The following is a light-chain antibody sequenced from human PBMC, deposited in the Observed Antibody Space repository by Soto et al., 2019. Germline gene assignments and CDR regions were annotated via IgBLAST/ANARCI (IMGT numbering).Light chain of an antibody. CDR3: QQALSFPLT. CDR1: QGIRSW. CDR2: GTS. Sequence: IQMTQSPSSVSASVGDTVTITCRASQGIRSWLAWYQQKPGTAPKILIYGTSTLRSGVPSRFSGSGSGTHFTLTISDLQPEDFATYFCQQALSFPLTVGGGTKVDMK. V-gene: IGKV1-12*01. J-gene: IGKJ4*01.